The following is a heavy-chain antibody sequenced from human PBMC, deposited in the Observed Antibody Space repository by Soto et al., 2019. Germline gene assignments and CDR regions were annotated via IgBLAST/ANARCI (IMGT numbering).Heavy chain of an antibody. CDR2: ISGSGGST. CDR1: GFPFSSCA. J-gene: IGHJ6*02. V-gene: IGHV3-23*01. CDR3: AKAQKMYYYGMAV. Sequence: SGFPFSSCAMRWVRTVPGKGLEWVSAISGSGGSTYYADSVKGRFTISRDNSKNTLYLQMNSLRAEETAVYYCAKAQKMYYYGMAVWGPGTKVPVSS.